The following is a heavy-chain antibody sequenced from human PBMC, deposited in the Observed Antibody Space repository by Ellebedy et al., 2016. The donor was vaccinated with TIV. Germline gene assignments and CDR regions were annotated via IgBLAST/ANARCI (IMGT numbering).Heavy chain of an antibody. Sequence: SVKVSXXASGGTFSSYAISWVRQAPGQGLEWMGGIIPIFGTANYAQKFQGRVTITADESTSTAYMELSSLRSEDTAVYYCARGSPTPSVYNWFNPWGQGTLVTVSS. V-gene: IGHV1-69*13. D-gene: IGHD6-6*01. CDR1: GGTFSSYA. J-gene: IGHJ5*02. CDR2: IIPIFGTA. CDR3: ARGSPTPSVYNWFNP.